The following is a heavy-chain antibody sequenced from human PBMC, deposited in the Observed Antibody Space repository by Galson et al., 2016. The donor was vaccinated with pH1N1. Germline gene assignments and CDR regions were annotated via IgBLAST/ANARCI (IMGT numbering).Heavy chain of an antibody. D-gene: IGHD1-7*01. V-gene: IGHV1-2*04. Sequence: SVKVSCKASTYSFSGYYIHWVRQAPGQGLEWMGWISPDSGGTVYAQKFQDWVTMTWDTSISATYMEVTRLASDDTAVYFCATSSPHITGTTGFFGLDVWGQGTTVTVSS. J-gene: IGHJ6*02. CDR3: ATSSPHITGTTGFFGLDV. CDR2: ISPDSGGT. CDR1: TYSFSGYY.